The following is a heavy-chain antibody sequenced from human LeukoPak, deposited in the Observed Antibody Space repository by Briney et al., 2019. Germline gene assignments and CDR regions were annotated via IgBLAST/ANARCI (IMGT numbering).Heavy chain of an antibody. CDR2: IYYSGST. CDR1: GGSISSGGYY. V-gene: IGHV4-31*03. Sequence: SDTLSLTCTVSGGSISSGGYYWSWIRQHPGKGLEWIGYIYYSGSTYYNPCLKSRVTISVDTSKNQFSLKLSSVTAADTAVYYCARDRASGIVVATRYSDLWGRGTLVTVSS. CDR3: ARDRASGIVVATRYSDL. J-gene: IGHJ2*01. D-gene: IGHD3-22*01.